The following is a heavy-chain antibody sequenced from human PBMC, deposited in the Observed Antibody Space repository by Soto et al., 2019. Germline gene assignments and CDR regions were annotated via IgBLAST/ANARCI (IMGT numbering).Heavy chain of an antibody. D-gene: IGHD1-7*01. V-gene: IGHV1-18*01. Sequence: ASVKVSCKASGYTFTSYGISWVRQAPGQGLEWMGWISAYNGNTNYAQKLQGRVTMTTDTSTSTAYMELRSLRSDDTAVYYCARDFSLNDNWNYDVYYYYYGMDVWGQGTTVTVSS. CDR3: ARDFSLNDNWNYDVYYYYYGMDV. CDR1: GYTFTSYG. J-gene: IGHJ6*02. CDR2: ISAYNGNT.